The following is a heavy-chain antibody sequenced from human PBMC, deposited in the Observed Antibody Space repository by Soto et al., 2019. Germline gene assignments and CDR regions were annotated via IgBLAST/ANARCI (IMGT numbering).Heavy chain of an antibody. CDR3: ARGSPGSGSLTYY. V-gene: IGHV4-31*03. Sequence: SETLSLTCTVSCGSISSGGYYWSWIRQHPGKGLEWIGYIYYSGSTYYNPSLKSRVTISVDTSKNQFSLKLSSVTAAGTAVYYCARGSPGSGSLTYYWGQGTLVTVSS. D-gene: IGHD3-10*01. CDR2: IYYSGST. CDR1: CGSISSGGYY. J-gene: IGHJ4*02.